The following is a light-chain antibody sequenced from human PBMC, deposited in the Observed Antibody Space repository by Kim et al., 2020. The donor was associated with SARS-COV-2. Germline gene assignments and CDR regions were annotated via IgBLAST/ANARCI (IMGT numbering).Light chain of an antibody. J-gene: IGKJ1*01. CDR2: HAS. CDR3: QHLGT. CDR1: QSISGW. V-gene: IGKV1-5*01. Sequence: GDRVTITCRASQSISGWLAWYQQKPVKAPKLLIYHASTLQGGVTSRISGSGSGTVFTLTINNLQPDDFATYYCQHLGTFGLGTKVDI.